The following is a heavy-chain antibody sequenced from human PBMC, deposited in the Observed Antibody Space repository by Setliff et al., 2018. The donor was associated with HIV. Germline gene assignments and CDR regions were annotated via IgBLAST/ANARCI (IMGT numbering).Heavy chain of an antibody. CDR2: VIPSFATA. CDR3: ANPHDGGASDV. D-gene: IGHD1-1*01. V-gene: IGHV1-69*13. CDR1: GGTFKNLA. J-gene: IGHJ3*01. Sequence: SVKVSCKASGGTFKNLAISWVRQAPGQGLEWMGGVIPSFATANYAQKFQGRITITADELTSTVYMDLNSLKSEDSAVYYCANPHDGGASDVWGQGTMVTVSS.